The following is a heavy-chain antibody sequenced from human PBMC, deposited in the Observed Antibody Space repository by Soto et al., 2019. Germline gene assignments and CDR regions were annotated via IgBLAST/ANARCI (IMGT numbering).Heavy chain of an antibody. D-gene: IGHD4-17*01. CDR3: ARKSDYGGHPHFDY. CDR2: IWYDGSNK. Sequence: PGGSLRLSCTASGFTFSSYGMHWVRQAPGKGLEWVAVIWYDGSNKYYADSVKGRFTISRDNSKNTLYLQMNSLRAEDTAVYYCARKSDYGGHPHFDYWGQGTLVTVSS. J-gene: IGHJ4*02. V-gene: IGHV3-33*01. CDR1: GFTFSSYG.